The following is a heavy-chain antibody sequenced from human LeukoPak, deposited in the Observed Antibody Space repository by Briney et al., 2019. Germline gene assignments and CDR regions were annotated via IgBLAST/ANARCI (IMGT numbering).Heavy chain of an antibody. CDR3: AREGGYDILTGYSYYFDY. CDR1: GFTVSSNY. Sequence: GGSLRLSCAASGFTVSSNYMSWARQAPGRGLEWVSFIYSGGSTYYADSVKGRFTISRDNSKNTLYLQMNSLRAEDTAVYYCAREGGYDILTGYSYYFDYWGQGTLVTVSS. J-gene: IGHJ4*02. V-gene: IGHV3-53*01. CDR2: IYSGGST. D-gene: IGHD3-9*01.